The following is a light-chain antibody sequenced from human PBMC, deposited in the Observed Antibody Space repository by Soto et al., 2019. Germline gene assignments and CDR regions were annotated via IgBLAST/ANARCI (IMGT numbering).Light chain of an antibody. J-gene: IGLJ1*01. CDR2: GNN. Sequence: QSALTQAPAISGAPGQRVTISCTGSSSNIGAGYDVHWFQQFPGTAPRLLIHGNNNRPSGVPDRFSGSESGTSASLAIAGLQAGDEAIYYCQSFDSALSAFVFGTGTKVAVL. V-gene: IGLV1-40*01. CDR1: SSNIGAGYD. CDR3: QSFDSALSAFV.